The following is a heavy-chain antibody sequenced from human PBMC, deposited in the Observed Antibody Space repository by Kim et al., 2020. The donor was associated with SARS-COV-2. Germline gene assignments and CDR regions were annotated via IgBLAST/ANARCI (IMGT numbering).Heavy chain of an antibody. CDR2: INVVNGNT. Sequence: ASVKVSCKASGYTFTSYSIHWVRQAPGQRLEWMGWINVVNGNTKYSQKFQGRVTITRDTSASTIYMELSSLRSEDTAVYYCASDGRSVDYYFDFWGQGTLVTVSS. J-gene: IGHJ4*02. CDR3: ASDGRSVDYYFDF. V-gene: IGHV1-3*01. CDR1: GYTFTSYS.